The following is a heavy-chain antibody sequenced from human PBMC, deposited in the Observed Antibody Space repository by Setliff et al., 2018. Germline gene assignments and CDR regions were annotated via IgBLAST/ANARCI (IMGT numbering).Heavy chain of an antibody. CDR2: LYTSGDT. D-gene: IGHD2-15*01. CDR1: GGSISSHY. CDR3: ARDRVVVLAGRRGFYFDY. V-gene: IGHV4-4*07. Sequence: SETLSLTCTVSGGSISSHYWTWIRQPAGKGLEWIGRLYTSGDTNYNPSLKSRVSMSLDTSKNQFSLKLSSVTAADTAVYYCARDRVVVLAGRRGFYFDYWGQGTLVTVPS. J-gene: IGHJ4*02.